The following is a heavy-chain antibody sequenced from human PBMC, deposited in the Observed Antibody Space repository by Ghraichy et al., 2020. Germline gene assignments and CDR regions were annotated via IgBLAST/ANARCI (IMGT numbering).Heavy chain of an antibody. CDR1: GGSISSSSYY. V-gene: IGHV4-39*01. CDR2: IYYSGST. J-gene: IGHJ4*02. D-gene: IGHD6-19*01. Sequence: SETLSLTCTVSGGSISSSSYYWGWIRQPPGKGLEWIGSIYYSGSTYYNPSLKSRVTISVDTSKNQFSLKLSSVTAADTAAYYCARSEHSSGWYWGQGTLVTVSS. CDR3: ARSEHSSGWY.